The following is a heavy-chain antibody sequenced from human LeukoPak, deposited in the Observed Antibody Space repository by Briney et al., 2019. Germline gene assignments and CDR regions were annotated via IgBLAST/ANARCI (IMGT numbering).Heavy chain of an antibody. D-gene: IGHD5-24*01. J-gene: IGHJ4*02. V-gene: IGHV1-69*13. CDR2: FTTILRTP. CDR3: ARRLHARRDPYNPFDS. Sequence: SVKVSCKSSVGNFNTYSLSWIRQAPGQGVEWMGGFTTILRTPTYAQKFQDRVKLIADEVTGTVYMDLGGLRSEDTAIYYCARRLHARRDPYNPFDSWGQGTLVTVSA. CDR1: VGNFNTYS.